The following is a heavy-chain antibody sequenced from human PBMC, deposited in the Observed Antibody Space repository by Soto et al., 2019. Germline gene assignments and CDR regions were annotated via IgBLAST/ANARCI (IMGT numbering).Heavy chain of an antibody. CDR3: AKEYTAMVTFFGYDY. CDR2: ISWDGGST. D-gene: IGHD5-18*01. V-gene: IGHV3-43*01. Sequence: PGGSLRLSCAASGFTFDDYTMHWVRQAPGKGLEWVSLISWDGGSTYYADSVKGRFTISRDNSKNSLYLQMNSLSTEDTALYYCAKEYTAMVTFFGYDYWGQGTLVTVSS. CDR1: GFTFDDYT. J-gene: IGHJ4*02.